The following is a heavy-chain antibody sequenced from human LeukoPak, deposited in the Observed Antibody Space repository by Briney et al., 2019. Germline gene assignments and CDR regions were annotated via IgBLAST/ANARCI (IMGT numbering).Heavy chain of an antibody. D-gene: IGHD5-12*01. CDR2: IIPIFGTT. CDR1: GGTFSSYT. CDR3: ARSVGYSGYGIDY. V-gene: IGHV1-69*13. Sequence: GASVKVSCKASGGTFSSYTISWMRQAPGQGLEWMGGIIPIFGTTNYAQKFQGRVTITADDSTSTAYMELSSLRSEDTAVYYCARSVGYSGYGIDYWGQGTLVTVSS. J-gene: IGHJ4*02.